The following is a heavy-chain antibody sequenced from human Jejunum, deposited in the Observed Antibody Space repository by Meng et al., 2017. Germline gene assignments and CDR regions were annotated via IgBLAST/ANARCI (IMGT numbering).Heavy chain of an antibody. CDR2: IHFSGTDT. CDR3: AKSEIVAGRGYFDL. CDR1: EFTFGNYH. J-gene: IGHJ4*02. D-gene: IGHD6-19*01. Sequence: GESLKISCAASEFTFGNYHMSWVRQVPGKGLEWVSTIHFSGTDTYYADSVKGRFAVSRDNSRNTLFLQMNSLRVEDTAEYYCAKSEIVAGRGYFDLWGQGTLVTVSS. V-gene: IGHV3-23*01.